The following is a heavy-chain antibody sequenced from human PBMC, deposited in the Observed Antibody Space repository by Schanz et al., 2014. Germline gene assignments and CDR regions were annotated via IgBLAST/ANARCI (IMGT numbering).Heavy chain of an antibody. Sequence: VQLLESGGGLFKPGGSLRLSCAVSGFTVNTNYMSWVRQAPGKGLEWISSMYINSGSTQYADSVKGRFIISRDSSKNRLYLQMNSLRPEDSGVYYCARGVARERYSDWLELDYWGQGTLLIVSS. CDR3: ARGVARERYSDWLELDY. D-gene: IGHD3-9*01. V-gene: IGHV3-66*03. CDR2: MYINSGST. J-gene: IGHJ4*02. CDR1: GFTVNTNY.